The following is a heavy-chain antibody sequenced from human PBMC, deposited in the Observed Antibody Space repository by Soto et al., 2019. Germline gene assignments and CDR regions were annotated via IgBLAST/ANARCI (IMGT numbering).Heavy chain of an antibody. CDR1: RFTFSTYW. Sequence: EVQLVESGGGLVQPGGSLRLSCAASRFTFSTYWMSWVRQAPGKGLEWVANIQQDGSEKYYVDSVKGRFTISRDNAKNSLYLQMNSLRAEDTAVYYCARGARIRASGWFDYWGQGILVTVSS. D-gene: IGHD6-19*01. CDR2: IQQDGSEK. J-gene: IGHJ4*02. V-gene: IGHV3-7*03. CDR3: ARGARIRASGWFDY.